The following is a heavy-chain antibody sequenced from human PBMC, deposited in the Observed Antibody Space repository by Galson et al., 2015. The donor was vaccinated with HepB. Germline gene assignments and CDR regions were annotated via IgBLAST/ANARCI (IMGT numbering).Heavy chain of an antibody. CDR1: GFTFSSYS. Sequence: SLRLSCAASGFTFSSYSMNWVRQAPGKGLEWVSSISSSSSYIYYADSVKGRFTISRDNAKNSLYLQMNSLRAEDTAVYYCARGPDYGRHYYYYYMDVWGKGTTVTVSS. V-gene: IGHV3-21*01. CDR2: ISSSSSYI. J-gene: IGHJ6*03. D-gene: IGHD4-17*01. CDR3: ARGPDYGRHYYYYYMDV.